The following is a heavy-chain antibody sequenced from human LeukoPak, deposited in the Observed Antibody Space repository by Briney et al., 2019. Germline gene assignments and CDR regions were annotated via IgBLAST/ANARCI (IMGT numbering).Heavy chain of an antibody. CDR1: GYTFTGYY. V-gene: IGHV1-8*02. J-gene: IGHJ5*02. D-gene: IGHD3-10*01. CDR2: MNPNSGNT. Sequence: GASVKVSCKASGYTFTGYYMHWVRQAPGQGLEWMGWMNPNSGNTGYAQKFQGRVTMTRNTSISTAYMELSSLRSEDTAVYYCARVPTKSGGSGSPRRKNWFDPWGQGTLVTVSS. CDR3: ARVPTKSGGSGSPRRKNWFDP.